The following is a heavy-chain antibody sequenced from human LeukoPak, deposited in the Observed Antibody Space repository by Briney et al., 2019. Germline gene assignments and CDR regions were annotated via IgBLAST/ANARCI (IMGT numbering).Heavy chain of an antibody. V-gene: IGHV3-48*03. J-gene: IGHJ6*02. CDR1: EFTFSNYE. CDR2: ISHSGTTI. CDR3: ARGAPYYYYHGMEV. Sequence: GGSLRLSCAASEFTFSNYEMNWVRQAPGKGLEWVSYISHSGTTIYYADSVKGRFTISRGSAKNSLYLQMNSLRVEDTAVYYCARGAPYYYYHGMEVWGQGTTVTVSS.